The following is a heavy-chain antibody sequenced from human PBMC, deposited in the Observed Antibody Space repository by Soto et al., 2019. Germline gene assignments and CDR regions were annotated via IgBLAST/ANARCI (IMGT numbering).Heavy chain of an antibody. CDR3: ARQSAQYDFWSGYYRAEWFDP. J-gene: IGHJ5*02. D-gene: IGHD3-3*01. CDR1: GGSISSSSYY. V-gene: IGHV4-39*01. CDR2: IYYSGST. Sequence: SETLSLTCTVSGGSISSSSYYWGWIRQPPGKGLEWIGSIYYSGSTYYNPSLKSRVTISVDTSKNQFSLKLSSVTAEDTAVYYCARQSAQYDFWSGYYRAEWFDPWGQGTLVTVSS.